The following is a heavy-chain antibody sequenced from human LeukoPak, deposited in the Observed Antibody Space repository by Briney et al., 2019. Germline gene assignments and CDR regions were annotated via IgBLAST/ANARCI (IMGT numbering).Heavy chain of an antibody. CDR3: ARDEEGGIAVAGENYYYYYYMAV. CDR2: IYTSGST. Sequence: PSETLSLTCTVSGGSTSNYYWSWIRQPAGKGLEWIGRIYTSGSTNYNPSPKSRVTMSVDMSKKRFSLKLSSVTAADTAVYCCARDEEGGIAVAGENYYYYYYMAVWGKGTTVTISS. D-gene: IGHD6-19*01. J-gene: IGHJ6*03. V-gene: IGHV4-4*07. CDR1: GGSTSNYY.